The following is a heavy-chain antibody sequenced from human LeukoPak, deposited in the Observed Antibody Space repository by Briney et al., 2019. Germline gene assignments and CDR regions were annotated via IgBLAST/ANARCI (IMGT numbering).Heavy chain of an antibody. CDR2: INHSGST. J-gene: IGHJ4*02. D-gene: IGHD3-10*01. Sequence: PSETLSLTCTVSGGSISSSSYYWSWIRQPPGKGLEWIGEINHSGSTNYNPSLKSRVTISVDTSKNRFSLKLTSGTTADTAVYYCASGLWFGELLLWGQGTLVSVSS. V-gene: IGHV4-39*07. CDR3: ASGLWFGELLL. CDR1: GGSISSSSYY.